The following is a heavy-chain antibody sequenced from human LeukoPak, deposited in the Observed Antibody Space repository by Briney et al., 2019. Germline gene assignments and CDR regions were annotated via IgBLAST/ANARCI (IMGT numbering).Heavy chain of an antibody. J-gene: IGHJ4*02. D-gene: IGHD1-26*01. CDR2: IKQDGNEK. CDR3: ASEVGAIWDY. CDR1: GFTFSTNS. Sequence: PGGSLRLSCAASGFTFSTNSMNWVRQAPGKGLEWVANIKQDGNEKYYVDSVKGRFTISRDNTKNSLYLQMNSLRAEDTAVYYCASEVGAIWDYWGQGTLVTVSS. V-gene: IGHV3-7*01.